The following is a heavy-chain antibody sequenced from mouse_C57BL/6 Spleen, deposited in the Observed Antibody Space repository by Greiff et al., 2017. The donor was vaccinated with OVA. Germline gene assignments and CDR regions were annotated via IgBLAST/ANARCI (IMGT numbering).Heavy chain of an antibody. J-gene: IGHJ2*01. CDR2: INPSSGYT. D-gene: IGHD2-5*01. CDR1: GYTFTSYT. V-gene: IGHV1-4*01. CDR3: ARDSPYYSNYGDYLDY. Sequence: VQLQQSGAELARPGASVKMSCKASGYTFTSYTMHWVKQRPGQGLEWIGYINPSSGYTKYNQKFKDKATLTADKSSSTAYMQLSSLTSDDSAGYYCARDSPYYSNYGDYLDYWGQGTTLTVSS.